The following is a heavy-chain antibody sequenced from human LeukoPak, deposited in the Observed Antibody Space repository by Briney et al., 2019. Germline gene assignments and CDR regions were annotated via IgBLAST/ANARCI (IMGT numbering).Heavy chain of an antibody. CDR1: GYTFTSYY. V-gene: IGHV1-46*01. CDR3: ARGARKNLVGVTWKAFDI. CDR2: INPSGGST. D-gene: IGHD1-26*01. J-gene: IGHJ3*02. Sequence: ASVKVSCKASGYTFTSYYMHWVRQAPGQGLEWMGIINPSGGSTNYAQKFQGRVTMTRDTSTNTVYMELSSLRSEDTAIYYCARGARKNLVGVTWKAFDIWGQGTMVTVSS.